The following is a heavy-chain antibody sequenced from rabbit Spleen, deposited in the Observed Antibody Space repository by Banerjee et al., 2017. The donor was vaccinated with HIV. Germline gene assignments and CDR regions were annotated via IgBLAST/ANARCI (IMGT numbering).Heavy chain of an antibody. CDR1: GFDFSRYY. Sequence: QEQLVEYGGDLVQPEGSLTLTCKASGFDFSRYYMCWVRQAPGKGLEWIACIYAGGSGTTYYASWAKGRFTISKTSSTTVTLQMTSLTAADTATYFCARNGAGSNYAFKLWGQGTLVTVS. CDR3: ARNGAGSNYAFKL. CDR2: IYAGGSGTT. D-gene: IGHD8-1*01. J-gene: IGHJ4*01. V-gene: IGHV1S45*01.